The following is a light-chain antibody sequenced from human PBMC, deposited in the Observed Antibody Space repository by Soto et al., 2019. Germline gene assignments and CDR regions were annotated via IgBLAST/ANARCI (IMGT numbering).Light chain of an antibody. Sequence: EIVLTQSPATLSLSQGERATLNCRASQNVRSSYLAWYQQQPGQAPRLLIHGASRRATAIPDRFSGSGAGTGFTLIINRLEPEDFAVYFCQQYGDMWTFGQGTKVDIK. V-gene: IGKV3-20*01. CDR1: QNVRSSY. J-gene: IGKJ1*01. CDR2: GAS. CDR3: QQYGDMWT.